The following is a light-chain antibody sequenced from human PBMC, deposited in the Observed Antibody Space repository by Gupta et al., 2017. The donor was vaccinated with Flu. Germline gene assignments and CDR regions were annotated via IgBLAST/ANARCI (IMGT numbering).Light chain of an antibody. CDR2: AVS. Sequence: EVVLTQSPGTLSLSPGERATLSCRAGQSVSGSLAWYQQKPGQAPRLLIYAVSNRATGIPARFSGSGSGTDFTLTISRLEPEDFAVYYCLQRASWPNTFGGGTKLEIK. CDR3: LQRASWPNT. CDR1: QSVSGS. J-gene: IGKJ4*01. V-gene: IGKV3-11*01.